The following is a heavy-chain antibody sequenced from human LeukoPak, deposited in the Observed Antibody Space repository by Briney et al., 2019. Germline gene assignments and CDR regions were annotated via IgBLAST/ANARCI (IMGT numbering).Heavy chain of an antibody. CDR3: ARGIEGSVWFGELGAFDI. D-gene: IGHD3-10*01. CDR1: GGSISSYY. J-gene: IGHJ3*02. V-gene: IGHV4-59*01. Sequence: SETLSLTCTVSGGSISSYYWSWIRQPPGKGLEWIGYIYYSGSTNYNPSLKSRVTISVDTSKNQFSLKLSSVTAADTAVYYCARGIEGSVWFGELGAFDIWGQGTMVTVSS. CDR2: IYYSGST.